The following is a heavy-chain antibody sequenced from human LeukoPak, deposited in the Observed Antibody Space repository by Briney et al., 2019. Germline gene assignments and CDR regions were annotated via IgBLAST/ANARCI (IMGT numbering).Heavy chain of an antibody. V-gene: IGHV3-30*04. CDR1: GLSFSSYS. CDR3: ARDFTPEWFDIH. J-gene: IGHJ4*02. CDR2: ISYDGSDE. D-gene: IGHD3-3*01. Sequence: GGSLRLSCVASGLSFSSYSMHWVRQAPGKGLEWVGVISYDGSDEYYTDSVKGRFTISRDNSKNTVYLQMNSLRADDTAVYYCARDFTPEWFDIHWGQGTLVTVS.